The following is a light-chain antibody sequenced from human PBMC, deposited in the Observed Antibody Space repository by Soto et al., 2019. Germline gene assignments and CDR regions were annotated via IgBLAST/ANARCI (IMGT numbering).Light chain of an antibody. CDR2: AAS. J-gene: IGKJ5*01. CDR3: QQYYDSPIT. CDR1: QNISTF. V-gene: IGKV1-39*01. Sequence: DIQMTQSPSTLSASVGDRFTIAFRASQNISTFLNWYQQKPGKAPKLLIYAASSLQSGVPSRFSGRGSGTDFTLTITSLQPDDFATYFCQQYYDSPITFGQGTRLEIK.